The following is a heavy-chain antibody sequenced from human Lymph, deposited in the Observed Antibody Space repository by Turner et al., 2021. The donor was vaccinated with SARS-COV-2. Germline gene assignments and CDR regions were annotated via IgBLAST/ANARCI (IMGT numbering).Heavy chain of an antibody. CDR2: IMGSGGST. CDR1: GFTFNNYA. D-gene: IGHD3-16*01. J-gene: IGHJ6*02. Sequence: EVQLLESGGGLVQPGGSLRLSCSASGFTFNNYAMSWVRQAPVKGLGGVSTIMGSGGSTYYADSLKGRFIISRDNSKNTLYLQMNSLRAEDTAVYYCANLYPTVSWEFPYGMDVWGQGTTVTVSS. CDR3: ANLYPTVSWEFPYGMDV. V-gene: IGHV3-23*01.